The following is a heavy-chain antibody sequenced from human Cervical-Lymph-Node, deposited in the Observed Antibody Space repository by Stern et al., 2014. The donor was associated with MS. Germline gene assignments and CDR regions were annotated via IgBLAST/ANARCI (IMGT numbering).Heavy chain of an antibody. Sequence: QITLKESGPALVKPTQTLTLTCTFSGFALSTSGMCVSWIRQPPGKALEWLVRIDWDDDRYYSPSLKTRLTISKDTSKNQVVLTMTDMDPVDTATYYCARIKFGDYDYGMDVWGQGTTVTVSS. CDR1: GFALSTSGMC. J-gene: IGHJ6*02. V-gene: IGHV2-70*15. CDR2: IDWDDDR. CDR3: ARIKFGDYDYGMDV. D-gene: IGHD3-16*01.